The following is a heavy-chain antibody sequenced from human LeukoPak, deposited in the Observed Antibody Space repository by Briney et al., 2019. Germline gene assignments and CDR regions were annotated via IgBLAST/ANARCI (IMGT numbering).Heavy chain of an antibody. CDR1: GFTFSSYA. D-gene: IGHD6-13*01. CDR2: ISGSGGST. J-gene: IGHJ4*02. Sequence: PGGSLRLSCAASGFTFSSYAVSWVRQAPGKGLEWVSAISGSGGSTYYADSVKRRFTISSDNSKNTLYLQMNSLRAKDTAVYYCAKDGARGSSWYQWGQGTLLTVSS. V-gene: IGHV3-23*01. CDR3: AKDGARGSSWYQ.